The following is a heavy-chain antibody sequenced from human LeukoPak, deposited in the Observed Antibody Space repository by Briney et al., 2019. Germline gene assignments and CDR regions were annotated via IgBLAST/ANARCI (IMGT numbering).Heavy chain of an antibody. CDR1: GYTFTGYY. D-gene: IGHD1-14*01. CDR2: INPNTGDT. CDR3: ARSVRVGSGDYPDD. V-gene: IGHV1-2*02. Sequence: GASVKVSCKDSGYTFTGYYLHWVRTTPGQGLAWMGWINPNTGDTHYGRKFQGRVTMTRDTSIDTAYMELPSLRSDDTAVYYCARSVRVGSGDYPDDCVQASLVTVSS. J-gene: IGHJ4*02.